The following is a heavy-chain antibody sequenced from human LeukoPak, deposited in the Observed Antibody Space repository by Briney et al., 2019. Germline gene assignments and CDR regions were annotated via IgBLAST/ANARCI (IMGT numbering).Heavy chain of an antibody. CDR3: VKVITGWNTFAFDL. CDR1: GFTFEDYT. Sequence: TGGSLRLSCVASGFTFEDYTMLWVRQAPRKGLEWVSLIGGNGGLTFYGDSVEGRFTISRDNGRDSVYLQMNSLRTEDTALYYCVKVITGWNTFAFDLWGPGTMVTVS. J-gene: IGHJ3*01. CDR2: IGGNGGLT. D-gene: IGHD1/OR15-1a*01. V-gene: IGHV3-43*02.